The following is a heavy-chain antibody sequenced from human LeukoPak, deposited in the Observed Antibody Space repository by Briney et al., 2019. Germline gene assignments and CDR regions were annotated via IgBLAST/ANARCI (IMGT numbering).Heavy chain of an antibody. D-gene: IGHD3-9*01. CDR3: ARGPYYDILTGSQNWFDP. CDR2: IYTSGST. Sequence: PSETLSLTCTVSGGSISSYYWSWIRQPAGKGLEWIGRIYTSGSTNYNPSLKSRVTMSVGTSKNQFSLKLSSVTAADTAVYYCARGPYYDILTGSQNWFDPWGQGTLVTVSS. J-gene: IGHJ5*02. CDR1: GGSISSYY. V-gene: IGHV4-4*07.